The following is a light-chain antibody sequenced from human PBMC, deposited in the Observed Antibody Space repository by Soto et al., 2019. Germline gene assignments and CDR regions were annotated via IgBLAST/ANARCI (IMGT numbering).Light chain of an antibody. V-gene: IGKV3-20*01. J-gene: IGKJ4*01. CDR2: GAS. CDR1: QTVNNNY. Sequence: EFVWQKSPGTLSLSPCGGATLSCRASQTVNNNYLAWYQQIPGQAPRLLISGASGRSTGTPDRFSGSASGTDFTLTISILEPEEVAVDDGQEYGSSPLTVGGGTKVEIK. CDR3: QEYGSSPLT.